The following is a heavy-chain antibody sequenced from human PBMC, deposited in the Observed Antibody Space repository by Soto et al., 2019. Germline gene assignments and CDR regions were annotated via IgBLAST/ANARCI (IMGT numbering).Heavy chain of an antibody. V-gene: IGHV5-10-1*01. D-gene: IGHD3-3*01. J-gene: IGHJ4*02. CDR3: ATMSEGITIFGVVQDY. CDR1: GYSFTSYW. Sequence: GESLKISCKGSGYSFTSYWISWVRQMPGKGLEWMGRIDPSDSYTNYSPSFQGHVTISADKSISTAYLQWSSLKASDTAMYCCATMSEGITIFGVVQDYWGQGTLVTVSS. CDR2: IDPSDSYT.